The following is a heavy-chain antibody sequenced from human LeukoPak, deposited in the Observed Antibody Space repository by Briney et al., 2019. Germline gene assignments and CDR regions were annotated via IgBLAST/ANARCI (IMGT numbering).Heavy chain of an antibody. CDR2: ISTSSSYI. CDR1: GFTFSSYN. CDR3: AKDGGYSYGYLDY. J-gene: IGHJ4*02. Sequence: GGSLRLSCAASGFTFSSYNMNWVRQAPGKGLEWVSSISTSSSYIYYADSVKGRFTISRDNARNSLYLQMNSLRAEDTAVYYCAKDGGYSYGYLDYWGQGTLVTVSS. D-gene: IGHD5-18*01. V-gene: IGHV3-21*01.